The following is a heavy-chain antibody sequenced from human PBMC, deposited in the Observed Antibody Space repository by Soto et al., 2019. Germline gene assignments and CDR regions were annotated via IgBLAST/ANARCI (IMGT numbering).Heavy chain of an antibody. CDR1: GGSISRGDYY. CDR2: NYNSVST. V-gene: IGHV4-30-4*01. Sequence: TSETLSLTCTVSGGSISRGDYYWSWIRPPPGKGLEWIGYNYNSVSTYYNPSLKNRVIISIDTSMNQFSLKVSSVTAADTAEYYCARGGLRGVAATFTYYYYGMDIWGRGTTVTVSS. D-gene: IGHD2-15*01. J-gene: IGHJ6*02. CDR3: ARGGLRGVAATFTYYYYGMDI.